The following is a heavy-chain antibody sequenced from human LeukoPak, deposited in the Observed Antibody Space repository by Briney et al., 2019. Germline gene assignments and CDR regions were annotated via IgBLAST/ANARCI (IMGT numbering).Heavy chain of an antibody. CDR2: IGSGGVTI. V-gene: IGHV3-48*04. CDR1: GFSFSSYG. J-gene: IGHJ4*02. CDR3: ARDRSFSGYFDN. D-gene: IGHD3-10*01. Sequence: GGSLRLSCAASGFSFSSYGMNWVRQAPGKGLEWVSFIGSGGVTIYYADSVKGRFTISRDNAKNSLSLQMNGLRAEDTAVYYCARDRSFSGYFDNWGQGALVTVSS.